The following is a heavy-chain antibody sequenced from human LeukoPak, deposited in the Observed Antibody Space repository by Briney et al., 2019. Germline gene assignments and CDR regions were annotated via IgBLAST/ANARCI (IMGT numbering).Heavy chain of an antibody. CDR2: ISGSGSTI. V-gene: IGHV3-11*01. D-gene: IGHD3-9*01. Sequence: GGSLRLSCAASGFTFSDYYVTWIRQAPGKGLEWVSYISGSGSTIYYADSVKGRFTISRDNAKKSLYLQMNSLRVEDTARYYCARAGLGNGDILDGSIDYWGQGTLVTVSS. CDR1: GFTFSDYY. CDR3: ARAGLGNGDILDGSIDY. J-gene: IGHJ4*02.